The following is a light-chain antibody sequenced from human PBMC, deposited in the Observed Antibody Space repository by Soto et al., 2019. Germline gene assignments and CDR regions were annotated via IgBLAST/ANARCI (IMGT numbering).Light chain of an antibody. Sequence: QSALTQPRSVSGSPGQSVTISCTGTSSDVGGCNYVSWYQQHPGKAPKLIIYDVSKRPSGVPDRFSGSKSGNTASLTISGLQAEDEADYYCCSYAGSYTFVVFGGGTKLTVL. CDR3: CSYAGSYTFVV. V-gene: IGLV2-11*01. CDR2: DVS. J-gene: IGLJ2*01. CDR1: SSDVGGCNY.